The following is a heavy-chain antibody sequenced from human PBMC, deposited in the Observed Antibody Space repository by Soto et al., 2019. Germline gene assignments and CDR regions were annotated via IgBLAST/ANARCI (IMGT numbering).Heavy chain of an antibody. CDR1: GASTRSGGYY. CDR2: IYYTGST. V-gene: IGHV4-31*03. Sequence: SETLSLTCSVSGASTRSGGYYWSWLRQSPGKCLEWIGHIYYTGSTFYSPSLKSRLTISLDTSKNQFSLDLRSVTAADTAMYYCARIEMASIKWGRGTLVTVYS. J-gene: IGHJ4*02. CDR3: ARIEMASIK.